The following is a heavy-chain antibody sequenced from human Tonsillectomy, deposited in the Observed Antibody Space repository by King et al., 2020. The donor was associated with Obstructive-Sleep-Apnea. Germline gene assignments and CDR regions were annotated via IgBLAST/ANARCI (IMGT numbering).Heavy chain of an antibody. CDR1: GYSFTTYS. J-gene: IGHJ4*02. CDR3: ARSIVVLPAANFDY. Sequence: QLVQSGAEVEKPGASVKFSCKASGYSFTTYSVSWGRQAPGQGLECMGWISLYNSNTNNEHKLKGRVSMTTDTSTSTAYMELRSLRSDDTAVYYCARSIVVLPAANFDYWGQGTLVTVSS. D-gene: IGHD2-2*01. CDR2: ISLYNSNT. V-gene: IGHV1-18*01.